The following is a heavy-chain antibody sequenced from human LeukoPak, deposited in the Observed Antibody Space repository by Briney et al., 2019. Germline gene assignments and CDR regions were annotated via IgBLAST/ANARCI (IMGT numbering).Heavy chain of an antibody. J-gene: IGHJ5*02. CDR1: GYTFTGYY. Sequence: GASVKVSCKASGYTFTGYYMHWVRQAPGQGLEWMGWINPNSGGTNYAQKFQGRVTMTRDTSISTAYTELSRLRSDDTAVYYCARGSRRGIAARLHWFDPWGQGTLVTVSS. D-gene: IGHD6-6*01. V-gene: IGHV1-2*02. CDR3: ARGSRRGIAARLHWFDP. CDR2: INPNSGGT.